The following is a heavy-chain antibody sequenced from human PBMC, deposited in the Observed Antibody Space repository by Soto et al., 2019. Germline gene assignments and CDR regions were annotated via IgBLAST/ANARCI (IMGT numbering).Heavy chain of an antibody. D-gene: IGHD2-21*02. CDR3: ARLGLFDY. V-gene: IGHV3-11*01. CDR1: GFTFSDYY. Sequence: GGSLRLSCAASGFTFSDYYMSWIRQAPGQGLEWISYISGSGSTMYYADSVKGRFTISRDNAKGSVYLQMSGLRAEDTAVYYSARLGLFDYWGRGILVTVSS. J-gene: IGHJ4*02. CDR2: ISGSGSTM.